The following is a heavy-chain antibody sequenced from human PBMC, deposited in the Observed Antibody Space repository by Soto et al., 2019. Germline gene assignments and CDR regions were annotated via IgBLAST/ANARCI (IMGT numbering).Heavy chain of an antibody. D-gene: IGHD2-2*01. J-gene: IGHJ6*02. CDR2: IIPIFGTA. V-gene: IGHV1-69*01. Sequence: QVQLVQSGAEVKKPGSSVKVSCKASGGTFSSYAISWVRQAPGQGLEWMGGIIPIFGTANYAQKFQGRVTITADESTSTAYMELSSLTSEDTAVYYCARPDIVVVPAATNYYYYGMDVWGQGTTVTVSS. CDR1: GGTFSSYA. CDR3: ARPDIVVVPAATNYYYYGMDV.